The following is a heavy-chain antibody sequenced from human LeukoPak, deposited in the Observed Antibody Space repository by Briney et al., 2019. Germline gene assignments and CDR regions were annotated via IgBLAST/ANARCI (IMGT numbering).Heavy chain of an antibody. CDR2: IYYSGST. D-gene: IGHD1-26*01. CDR3: ARGPYVYRYSGSYSPYYYYGMDV. Sequence: SETLSLTCTVSGGSISSSSYYWGWIRQPPGKGLEWIGSIYYSGSTYYNPSLKSRVTISVDTSKNQFSLKLSSVTAADTAVYYCARGPYVYRYSGSYSPYYYYGMDVWGQGTTVTVSS. CDR1: GGSISSSSYY. J-gene: IGHJ6*02. V-gene: IGHV4-39*01.